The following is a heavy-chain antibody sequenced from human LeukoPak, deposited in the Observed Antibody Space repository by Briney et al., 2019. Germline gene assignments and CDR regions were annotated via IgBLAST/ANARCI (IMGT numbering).Heavy chain of an antibody. CDR3: ASGGYYYDSSGAPLDY. Sequence: VASVKVSCKASGYTFTSYDINWVRQATGQGLEWMGWMNPNSGNTGYAQKFQGRVTMTRDTSTSTVYMELSSLRSEDTAVYYCASGGYYYDSSGAPLDYWGQGTLVTVSS. J-gene: IGHJ4*02. CDR2: MNPNSGNT. V-gene: IGHV1-8*01. D-gene: IGHD3-22*01. CDR1: GYTFTSYD.